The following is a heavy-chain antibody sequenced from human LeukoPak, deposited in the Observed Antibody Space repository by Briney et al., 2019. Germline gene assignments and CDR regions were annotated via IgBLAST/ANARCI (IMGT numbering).Heavy chain of an antibody. CDR2: ITSSSSSI. J-gene: IGHJ4*02. D-gene: IGHD2-2*02. CDR1: GFTFSSYT. V-gene: IGHV3-21*01. CDR3: AKEGGLGYCSSTSCYMDY. Sequence: GGSLRLSCEASGFTFSSYTMNWVRQAPGEGLEWVSSITSSSSSIYYADSVKGRITISRDNARNSLYLQMNSLRAEDTAVYYCAKEGGLGYCSSTSCYMDYWGQGTLVTVSS.